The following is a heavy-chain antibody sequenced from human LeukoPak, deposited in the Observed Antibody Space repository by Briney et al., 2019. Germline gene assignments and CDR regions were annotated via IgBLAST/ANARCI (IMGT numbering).Heavy chain of an antibody. D-gene: IGHD6-19*01. J-gene: IGHJ3*02. Sequence: SETLSLTCAVYGGSFSGYYWSWIRQPPGKGLEWIGEINHSGSTNYNPSLKSRVTISVDTSKNQFSLKLSSVTAADTAVYYCAREGWQWLVHAFDIWGQGTMVTVPS. CDR1: GGSFSGYY. CDR3: AREGWQWLVHAFDI. V-gene: IGHV4-34*01. CDR2: INHSGST.